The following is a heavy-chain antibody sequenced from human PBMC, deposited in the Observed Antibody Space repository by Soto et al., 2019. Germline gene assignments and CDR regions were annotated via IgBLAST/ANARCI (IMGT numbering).Heavy chain of an antibody. CDR2: IYYSGST. J-gene: IGHJ4*02. V-gene: IGHV4-30-4*01. CDR3: XXXGGIVGXXXVDY. D-gene: IGHD1-26*01. CDR1: GGSISSGDYY. Sequence: SETLSLTCTVSGGSISSGDYYWSWIRQPPGKGLEWIGYIYYSGSTYYNPSLKSRVTISVDTSKNQFSLKLSSVTAADTAVYYCXXXGGIVGXXXVDYXGQGTLVTVSS.